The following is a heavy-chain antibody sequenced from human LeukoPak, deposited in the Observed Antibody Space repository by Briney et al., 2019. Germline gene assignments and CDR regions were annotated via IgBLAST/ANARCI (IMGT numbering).Heavy chain of an antibody. Sequence: PGGSLRLSCAASGFTLYNYVMSWVRQAPGKGLEWVANIKQDGSEKYYVDSVKGRFTISRDNARNSLYLQMNSLRAEDTAVYYCARGYYYDSRVEGYWGQGTLVTVSS. CDR2: IKQDGSEK. CDR3: ARGYYYDSRVEGY. V-gene: IGHV3-7*04. J-gene: IGHJ4*02. D-gene: IGHD3-22*01. CDR1: GFTLYNYV.